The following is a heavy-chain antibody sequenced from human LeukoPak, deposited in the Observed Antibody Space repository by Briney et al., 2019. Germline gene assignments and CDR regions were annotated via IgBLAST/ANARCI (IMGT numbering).Heavy chain of an antibody. CDR3: AKSFDY. J-gene: IGHJ4*02. V-gene: IGHV3-30*18. CDR2: ISYDGSNK. Sequence: PGRSLRLSCAASGFTFSGYGMHWVRQAPGKGLEWVAVISYDGSNKYYADSVKGRFTISRDNSKNTLYLQMNSLRAEDTAVYYCAKSFDYWGQGTLVTVSS. CDR1: GFTFSGYG.